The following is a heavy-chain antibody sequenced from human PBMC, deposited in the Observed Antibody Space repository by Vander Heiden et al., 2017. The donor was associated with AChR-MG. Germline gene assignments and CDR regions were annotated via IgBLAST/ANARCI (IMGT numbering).Heavy chain of an antibody. D-gene: IGHD3-10*01. J-gene: IGHJ4*02. CDR1: GFTFSSYG. V-gene: IGHV3-30*18. CDR2: ISYDGSNK. Sequence: QVQLVESGGGVVQPGRSLRLSCAASGFTFSSYGMHWVRQAPGKGLEWVAVISYDGSNKYYADSVKGRFTISRDNSKNTLYLQMNSLRAEDTAVYYCAKARGVAHLRSGNRFFDYWGQGTLVTVSS. CDR3: AKARGVAHLRSGNRFFDY.